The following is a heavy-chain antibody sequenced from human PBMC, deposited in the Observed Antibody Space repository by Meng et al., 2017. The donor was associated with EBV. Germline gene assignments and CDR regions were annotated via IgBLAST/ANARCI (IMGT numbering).Heavy chain of an antibody. CDR2: IYDTGIT. V-gene: IGHV4-61*08. D-gene: IGHD2/OR15-2a*01. Sequence: VLLRGACLGLVTSSDTLSLPCVVSDVAVTSGAYHWSWIRKAPGKGLEWIGYIYDTGITIYNPSLKSRVTISLETSKNQFSLKVNSVTTADTAVYYCAKSRSSTPGIVDDWGQGTLVTVSS. CDR3: AKSRSSTPGIVDD. CDR1: DVAVTSGAYH. J-gene: IGHJ4*02.